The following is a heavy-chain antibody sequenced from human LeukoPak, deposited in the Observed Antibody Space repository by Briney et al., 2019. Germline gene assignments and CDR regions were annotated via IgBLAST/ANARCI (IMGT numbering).Heavy chain of an antibody. V-gene: IGHV3-53*01. CDR3: ASISFGGSYET. J-gene: IGHJ5*02. CDR2: LYSDGST. CDR1: GFTVSSNY. Sequence: PGGSLRLSCAASGFTVSSNYMSWVRQAPGKGLEWVSVLYSDGSTYYADSVKGRFTISRDNFKNTLYLQMNSLRAEDTAVYYCASISFGGSYETWGQGTLVTVSS. D-gene: IGHD3-16*01.